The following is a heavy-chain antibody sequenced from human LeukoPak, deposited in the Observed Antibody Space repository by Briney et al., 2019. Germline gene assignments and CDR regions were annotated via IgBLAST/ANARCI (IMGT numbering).Heavy chain of an antibody. CDR2: TSYNGNT. D-gene: IGHD6-19*01. CDR3: ARHSGSGWQALGY. V-gene: IGHV1-18*04. Sequence: ASVKVSCKASGYTFSNYGISWVRQAPGLGLEWMGWTSYNGNTNYAQKFQNRVTMTTDTSTTTAYMELRSLESDDTAVYYCARHSGSGWQALGYWGQGTLVTVSS. CDR1: GYTFSNYG. J-gene: IGHJ4*02.